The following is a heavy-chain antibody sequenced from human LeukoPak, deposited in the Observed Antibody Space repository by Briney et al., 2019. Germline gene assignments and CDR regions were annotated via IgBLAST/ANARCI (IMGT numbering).Heavy chain of an antibody. CDR1: GFTFSDYA. J-gene: IGHJ3*02. CDR3: SRFYSSGWASGAFDI. Sequence: PGGSLRLSCTTSGFTFSDYAVSWVRQAPGKGLEWIGFIRNKANGGTTEYAAYVKGRFTISRDDSKTIAHLQMSSLKTEDTAVYYCSRFYSSGWASGAFDIWGQGTMVTVSS. D-gene: IGHD3-22*01. CDR2: IRNKANGGTT. V-gene: IGHV3-49*04.